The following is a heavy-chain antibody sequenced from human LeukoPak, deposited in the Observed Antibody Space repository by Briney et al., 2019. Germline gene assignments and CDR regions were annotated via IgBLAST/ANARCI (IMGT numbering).Heavy chain of an antibody. CDR1: GFTFRSYW. V-gene: IGHV3-74*01. CDR3: AREVVGPRPFDY. J-gene: IGHJ4*02. Sequence: GGSLRLSRAASGFTFRSYWMHWVRQAPGKGLVWVSRINSDGNSTTYADSVKGRFTISRDNAKNSLYLQMNSLRVEDTAVYYCAREVVGPRPFDYWGQGTLVTVSS. CDR2: INSDGNST. D-gene: IGHD1-26*01.